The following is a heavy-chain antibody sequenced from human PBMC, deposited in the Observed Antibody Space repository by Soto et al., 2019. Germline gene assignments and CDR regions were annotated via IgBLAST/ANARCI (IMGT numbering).Heavy chain of an antibody. J-gene: IGHJ5*02. D-gene: IGHD2-2*01. CDR3: ARPLVPAAPNCFDP. CDR2: LSDSGGHT. CDR1: GFTFRSYA. Sequence: GSLRLSCAGSGFTFRSYAMTWVRQAPGKGLEWVSTLSDSGGHTTYADSVKGRFTISRDNAKNTLYLQMNSLRAEDTAVYYCARPLVPAAPNCFDPWGQGTLVTVSS. V-gene: IGHV3-23*01.